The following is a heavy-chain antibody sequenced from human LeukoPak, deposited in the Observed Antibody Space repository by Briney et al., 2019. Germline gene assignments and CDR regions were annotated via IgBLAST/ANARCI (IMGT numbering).Heavy chain of an antibody. CDR2: INPSGGST. D-gene: IGHD3-9*01. V-gene: IGHV1-46*01. CDR1: GYTFTSYY. Sequence: ASVKVSCKASGYTFTSYYMHCVRQAPGQGLEWMGIINPSGGSTSYAQKFQGRVTMTRDTSTSTVYMELSSLRSEDTAVYYCARSDILTGYGYYYYGMDVWGQGTTVTVSS. CDR3: ARSDILTGYGYYYYGMDV. J-gene: IGHJ6*02.